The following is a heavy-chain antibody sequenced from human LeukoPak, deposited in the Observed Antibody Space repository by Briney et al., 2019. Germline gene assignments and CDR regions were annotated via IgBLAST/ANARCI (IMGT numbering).Heavy chain of an antibody. D-gene: IGHD3-10*01. V-gene: IGHV3-11*06. CDR1: GFTFSDYY. Sequence: RGSLRLSCAASGFTFSDYYMTWVRQAPGKGQEWVSYISSSSSYTNYADSVKGRFTISRDNGKNSLYLQMNNLRAEDTAVYYCARRGLMVRGDDYWGQGTLVTVSS. CDR2: ISSSSSYT. J-gene: IGHJ4*02. CDR3: ARRGLMVRGDDY.